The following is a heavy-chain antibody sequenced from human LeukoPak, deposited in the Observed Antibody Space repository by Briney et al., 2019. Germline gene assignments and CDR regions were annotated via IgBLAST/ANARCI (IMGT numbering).Heavy chain of an antibody. Sequence: GGSLRLSCAASGFTFSDYYMSWVRQAPGKGLEWVSLIYGGGTTYYADSVKGRLTISRDNSKNTLYLQMNSLRAEDTAVYYCARGMGSSWYYFDYWGQGTLVTVSS. CDR2: IYGGGTT. CDR3: ARGMGSSWYYFDY. D-gene: IGHD6-13*01. CDR1: GFTFSDYY. J-gene: IGHJ4*02. V-gene: IGHV3-53*01.